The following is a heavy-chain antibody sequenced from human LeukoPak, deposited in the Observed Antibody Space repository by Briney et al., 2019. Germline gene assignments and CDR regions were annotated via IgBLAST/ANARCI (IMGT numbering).Heavy chain of an antibody. J-gene: IGHJ5*01. CDR1: GDSVSSKNGA. CDR2: TYYRSKWYD. Sequence: SQTLSLTCATSGDSVSSKNGAWNWIRQSPSRGLEWLGRTYYRSKWYDEYADSVKGRVTISPDTSKNQFSLHVYSVTPEDTAVYYCARDLGTSGWYTFDFWGQGTLVTVPS. D-gene: IGHD6-19*01. CDR3: ARDLGTSGWYTFDF. V-gene: IGHV6-1*01.